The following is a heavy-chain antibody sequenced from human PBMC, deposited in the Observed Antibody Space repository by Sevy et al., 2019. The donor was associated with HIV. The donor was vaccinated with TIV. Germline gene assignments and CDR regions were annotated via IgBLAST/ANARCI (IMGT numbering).Heavy chain of an antibody. D-gene: IGHD2-15*01. V-gene: IGHV3-49*03. CDR2: IRSKAYGGTT. J-gene: IGHJ5*02. CDR1: GFTFGDYA. Sequence: GWSLRLSCTASGFTFGDYAMSWFRQAPGKGLEWVGFIRSKAYGGTTEYAASVKGRFTISRDDSKSIAYLQMNSLKTADTAVYYCTAPHGDCSGGSCEGPNNWFDPWGQGTLVTVSS. CDR3: TAPHGDCSGGSCEGPNNWFDP.